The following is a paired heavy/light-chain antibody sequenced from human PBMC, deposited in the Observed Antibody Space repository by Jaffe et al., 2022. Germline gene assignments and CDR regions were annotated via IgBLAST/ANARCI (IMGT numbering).Heavy chain of an antibody. CDR1: GDSISNSP. Sequence: QVQLEESGPGLVRPSDTLSLTCTVSGDSISNSPWTWIRQSPGQGLEWLGNSDYNGATNYNPSLNSRIAMSIDTSKNQLSLRLTSVTAADTAVYYCARDSGRQLKSRAATPAYGLDDWGQGTVVVVSS. D-gene: IGHD3-16*01. CDR3: ARDSGRQLKSRAATPAYGLDD. V-gene: IGHV4-59*01. J-gene: IGHJ3*01. CDR2: SDYNGAT.
Light chain of an antibody. CDR2: GAS. V-gene: IGKV3-20*01. CDR1: QSISGRF. J-gene: IGKJ2*01. CDR3: QHHGDSSTYT. Sequence: EVVLTQSPGTLSLSPGERATLSCRASQSISGRFLAWYQQRIGRPPRLLIYGASNRATGIPERFSGSGSGTGFTLTIHRLEAEDFAVYFCQHHGDSSTYTFGQGTKVEIK.